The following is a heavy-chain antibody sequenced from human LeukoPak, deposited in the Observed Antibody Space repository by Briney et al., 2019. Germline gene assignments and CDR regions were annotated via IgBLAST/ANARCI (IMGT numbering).Heavy chain of an antibody. CDR1: RFTFSSYG. V-gene: IGHV3-30*02. CDR2: IRHDGSYQ. CDR3: AKNRDSSDYPRDFDY. J-gene: IGHJ4*02. D-gene: IGHD3-22*01. Sequence: GGSLRLSCAASRFTFSSYGMHWVRQTPGEGLEWVAFIRHDGSYQQYADSVKGRFPVSRDNSKDTVYLQMNSLRTEDTAVYYCAKNRDSSDYPRDFDYWGQGTLVTVSS.